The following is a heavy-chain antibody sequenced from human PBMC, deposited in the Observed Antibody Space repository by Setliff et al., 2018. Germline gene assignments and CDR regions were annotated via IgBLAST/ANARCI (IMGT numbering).Heavy chain of an antibody. CDR2: VYSTGST. Sequence: SETLSLTCNVSGASISSGSHYWSWIRQSAGEKPTWIGHVYSTGSTNYNPSFESRVSISVDKSNNQFSPKMTSVTAADTATYYCVRDRYGRNSDGSGVYNWFDSWGQGILVTVSS. CDR1: GASISSGSHY. CDR3: VRDRYGRNSDGSGVYNWFDS. V-gene: IGHV4-61*09. J-gene: IGHJ5*01. D-gene: IGHD2-15*01.